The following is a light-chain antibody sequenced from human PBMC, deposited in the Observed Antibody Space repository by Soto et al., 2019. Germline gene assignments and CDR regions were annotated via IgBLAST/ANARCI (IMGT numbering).Light chain of an antibody. CDR2: PAS. CDR3: QKCNSAPLT. V-gene: IGKV1-27*01. Sequence: DIQMTQSPSSLSASIGDRVTITCRASQDISNYLAWFQQKPGKVPRLLIYPASTLYSGVPSRFSGSGSGTDFTLTISSLQPEDVATYYCQKCNSAPLTFGGGTRVEIK. J-gene: IGKJ4*01. CDR1: QDISNY.